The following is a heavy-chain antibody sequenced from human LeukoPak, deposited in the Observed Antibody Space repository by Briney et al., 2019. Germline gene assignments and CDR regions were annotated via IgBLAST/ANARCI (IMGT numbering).Heavy chain of an antibody. J-gene: IGHJ6*03. V-gene: IGHV4-59*01. CDR1: GASISSYY. Sequence: SETLSLTCTVSGASISSYYWSWIRQPPGKGLEWIGYIHYTGTTNYNPSLKSRVTISVDTSKNQFSLKLSSVTAADTAVYYCARAPNYYYYYMDVWGKGTTVTVSS. CDR3: ARAPNYYYYYMDV. CDR2: IHYTGTT.